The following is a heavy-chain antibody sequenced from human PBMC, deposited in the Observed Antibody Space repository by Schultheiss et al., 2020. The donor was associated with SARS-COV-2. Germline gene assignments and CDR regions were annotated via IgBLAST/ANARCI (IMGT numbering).Heavy chain of an antibody. CDR2: IYTSGST. J-gene: IGHJ6*02. Sequence: SETLSLTCTVSGGSISSYYWSWIRQPAGKGLEWIGRIYTSGSTNYNPSLKSRVTMSVDTSKNQFSLKLSSVTAADTAVYYCARVVSVSAARFPYYYYYGMDVWGQGTTVTVSS. D-gene: IGHD6-6*01. CDR3: ARVVSVSAARFPYYYYYGMDV. V-gene: IGHV4-4*07. CDR1: GGSISSYY.